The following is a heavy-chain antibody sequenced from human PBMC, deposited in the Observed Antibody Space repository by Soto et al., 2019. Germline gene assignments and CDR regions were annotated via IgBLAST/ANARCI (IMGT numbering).Heavy chain of an antibody. CDR2: IVVGSGNT. CDR1: GFTFTSSA. CDR3: AAEGYDSSGYYLFDY. Sequence: SVKVSCKASGFTFTSSAVQWVRQARGQRLEWIGWIVVGSGNTNYAQKFQERVTITRDMSTSTAYMELSSLRSEDTAVYYCAAEGYDSSGYYLFDYWGQGTLVTVSS. J-gene: IGHJ4*02. V-gene: IGHV1-58*01. D-gene: IGHD3-22*01.